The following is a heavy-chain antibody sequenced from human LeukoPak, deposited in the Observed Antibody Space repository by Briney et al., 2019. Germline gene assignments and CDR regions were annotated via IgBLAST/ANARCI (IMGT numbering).Heavy chain of an antibody. Sequence: SETLSLTCTVSGGSISSSSYYWGWIRQPPGKGLEWIGSIYYSGSTYYNPSLKSRVTISVDTSKNQFSLKLSSVTAADTAVYYCARAVADDYYYYDMDVWGQGTTVTVSS. V-gene: IGHV4-39*07. CDR2: IYYSGST. D-gene: IGHD6-19*01. CDR1: GGSISSSSYY. J-gene: IGHJ6*02. CDR3: ARAVADDYYYYDMDV.